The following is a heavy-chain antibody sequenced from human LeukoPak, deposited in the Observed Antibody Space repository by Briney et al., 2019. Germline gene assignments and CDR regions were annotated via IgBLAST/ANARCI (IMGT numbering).Heavy chain of an antibody. CDR3: ARRRSDVYRVAFDI. CDR2: IYYSGST. V-gene: IGHV4-59*08. CDR1: GGSISSYY. Sequence: SETLSLTCTVSGGSISSYYWSWIRQPPGKGLEWIGYIYYSGSTNYNPSLKSRVTISVDTSKNQFSLKLSSVTAADTAVYYCARRRSDVYRVAFDIWGQGTMVTVSS. J-gene: IGHJ3*02. D-gene: IGHD1-14*01.